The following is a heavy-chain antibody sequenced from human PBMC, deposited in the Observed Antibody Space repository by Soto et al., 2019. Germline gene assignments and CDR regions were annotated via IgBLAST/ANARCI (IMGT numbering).Heavy chain of an antibody. CDR2: IDWDDDK. Sequence: SGPTPVNPTQTLTPTCTFSGFSLSTSGMRVSWIRQPPGKALEWLARIDWDDDKFYSTSLKTRLTISKDTSKNQVVLTMTNMDPVDTATYYCARIRGSGWYSGFWFDPWGQGTLVTVSS. J-gene: IGHJ5*02. V-gene: IGHV2-70*04. D-gene: IGHD6-19*01. CDR3: ARIRGSGWYSGFWFDP. CDR1: GFSLSTSGMR.